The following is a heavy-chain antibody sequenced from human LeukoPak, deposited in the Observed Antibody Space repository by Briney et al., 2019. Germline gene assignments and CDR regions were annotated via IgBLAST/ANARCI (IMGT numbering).Heavy chain of an antibody. CDR3: AREGWKLRYFDY. D-gene: IGHD3-9*01. Sequence: ASVKVSCKASGYTFTSSDINWVRQATGQGLEWMGWMNPNSGNTGYAQKFQGRVTMTRNTSISTAYMELSSLRSEDTAVYYCAREGWKLRYFDYWGQGTLVTVSS. CDR2: MNPNSGNT. J-gene: IGHJ4*02. CDR1: GYTFTSSD. V-gene: IGHV1-8*01.